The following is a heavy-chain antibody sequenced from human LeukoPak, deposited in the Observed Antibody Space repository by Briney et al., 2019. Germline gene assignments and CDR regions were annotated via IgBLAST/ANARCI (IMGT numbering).Heavy chain of an antibody. CDR2: ISYDGSNK. CDR3: ARDAYSYGLDY. D-gene: IGHD5-18*01. V-gene: IGHV3-30-3*01. CDR1: GFTFSSYA. J-gene: IGHJ4*02. Sequence: GGSLRLSCAASGFTFSSYAMHWVRQAPGKGLEWVAVISYDGSNKYYADSEKGRFTISRDNSKNTLYLQMNSLRAEDTAVYYCARDAYSYGLDYWGQGTLVTVSS.